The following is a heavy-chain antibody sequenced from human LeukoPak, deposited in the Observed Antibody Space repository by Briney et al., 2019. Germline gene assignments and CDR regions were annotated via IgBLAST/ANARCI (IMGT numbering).Heavy chain of an antibody. D-gene: IGHD2-15*01. V-gene: IGHV3-64*01. J-gene: IGHJ4*02. Sequence: GGSLRLSCAASGFTFSSYAMHWVRQAPGKGLEYVLAISSNGVSTYYANSVKGRFTISRDNSKSTLYLQMASLRAEDMAVYYCAREYCSGGSCYFDYWGQGTLVPVSS. CDR3: AREYCSGGSCYFDY. CDR1: GFTFSSYA. CDR2: ISSNGVST.